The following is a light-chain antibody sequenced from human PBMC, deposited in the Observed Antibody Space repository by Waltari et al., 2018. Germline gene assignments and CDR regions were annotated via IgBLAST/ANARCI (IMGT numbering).Light chain of an antibody. Sequence: DIVLTQSPDSLAVSLGERDTINCKSSQTVLHSSSNKNYLAWYQQKPGQPPKLLIYWASTRESGVPDRFSGSGSGTDFTLTITSLQTEDAAVYHCQQYLSSPPTFGGGTKVEIK. V-gene: IGKV4-1*01. CDR2: WAS. CDR3: QQYLSSPPT. CDR1: QTVLHSSSNKNY. J-gene: IGKJ4*01.